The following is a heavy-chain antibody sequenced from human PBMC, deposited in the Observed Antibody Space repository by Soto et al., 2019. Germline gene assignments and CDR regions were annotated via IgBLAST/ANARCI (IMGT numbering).Heavy chain of an antibody. J-gene: IGHJ5*02. Sequence: QVQLVESGGGVVQPGRSLRLSCAASGFTFSSYGMHWVRQAPGKGLEWVAVIWYDGSNKYYADSVKGRFTISRDNSKNTLYLQMNSLRAEDTAVYYCARGNPKMIAVAGIDWFDPWGQGTLVTVSS. D-gene: IGHD6-19*01. V-gene: IGHV3-33*01. CDR1: GFTFSSYG. CDR3: ARGNPKMIAVAGIDWFDP. CDR2: IWYDGSNK.